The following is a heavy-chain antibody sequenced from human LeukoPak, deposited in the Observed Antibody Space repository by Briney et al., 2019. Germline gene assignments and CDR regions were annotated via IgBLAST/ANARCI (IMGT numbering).Heavy chain of an antibody. CDR2: LSGRGRNT. CDR1: GFTFSSYA. J-gene: IGHJ4*02. D-gene: IGHD1-1*01. Sequence: GGSLRLSCAASGFTFSSYAMSWVRQAPGNGLEWVSVLSGRGRNTNYADSVKGRFTISRDNSKNTLFLQMNSLRADDTAVYYCAKSIMGTTGLLDSWGQGTLVTVSS. V-gene: IGHV3-23*01. CDR3: AKSIMGTTGLLDS.